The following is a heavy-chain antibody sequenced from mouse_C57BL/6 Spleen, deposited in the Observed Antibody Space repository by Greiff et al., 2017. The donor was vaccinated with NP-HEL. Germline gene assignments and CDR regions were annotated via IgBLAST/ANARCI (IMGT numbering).Heavy chain of an antibody. CDR3: ARSPYEGFDY. CDR2: INPNNGGT. D-gene: IGHD2-3*01. V-gene: IGHV1-26*01. Sequence: EVQLQQSGPELVKPGASVKISCKASGYTFTDYYMNWVKQSHGKSLEWIGDINPNNGGTSYNQKFKGKATLTVDKSSSTAYMELRSLTSEDSAVYYCARSPYEGFDYWGQGTTLTVSS. J-gene: IGHJ2*01. CDR1: GYTFTDYY.